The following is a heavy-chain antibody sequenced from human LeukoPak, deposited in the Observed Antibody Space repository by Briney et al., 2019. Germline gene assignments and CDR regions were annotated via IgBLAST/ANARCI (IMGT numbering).Heavy chain of an antibody. CDR2: IYYSGST. CDR1: GDSISSYY. Sequence: SETLSLTCTVSGDSISSYYWSWTRQPPGKGLEWIGHIYYSGSTNYSPSLKSRVTISIDTSKNQFSLKVSSVTAADTAMYYCARHGRLEDFDYWGQGTLVTVSS. CDR3: ARHGRLEDFDY. D-gene: IGHD2-15*01. V-gene: IGHV4-59*08. J-gene: IGHJ4*02.